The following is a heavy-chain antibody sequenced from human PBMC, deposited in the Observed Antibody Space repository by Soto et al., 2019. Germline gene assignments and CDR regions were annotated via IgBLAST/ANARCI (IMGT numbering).Heavy chain of an antibody. CDR2: IYYSGST. CDR1: GGSISSSSYY. V-gene: IGHV4-39*01. D-gene: IGHD1-1*01. Sequence: ASETLSLTCTVSGGSISSSSYYWGWIRQPPGKGLEWIGSIYYSGSTYYNPSLKSRVTISVDTSKNQFSLKLSSVTAADTAVYYCARQSTLGPLTNFDPWGQGTLVTVSS. J-gene: IGHJ5*02. CDR3: ARQSTLGPLTNFDP.